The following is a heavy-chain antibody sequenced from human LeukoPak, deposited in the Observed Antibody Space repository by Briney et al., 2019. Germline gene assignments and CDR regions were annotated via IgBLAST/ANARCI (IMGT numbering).Heavy chain of an antibody. V-gene: IGHV1-46*01. D-gene: IGHD6-6*01. CDR3: ARTAARRFDY. Sequence: ASVKVSCKASGYTFTSYGISWVRQAPGQGLEWTGIINPSGGSTSYAQKFQGRVTMTRDTSTSTVYMELSSLRSEDTAVYYCARTAARRFDYWGQGTLVTVSS. J-gene: IGHJ4*02. CDR2: INPSGGST. CDR1: GYTFTSYG.